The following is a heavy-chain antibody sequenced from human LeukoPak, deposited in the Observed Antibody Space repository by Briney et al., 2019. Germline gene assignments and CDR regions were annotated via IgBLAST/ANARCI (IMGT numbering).Heavy chain of an antibody. CDR1: GGSISSYY. J-gene: IGHJ3*02. CDR2: IYYSGST. Sequence: SETLSLTCTVSGGSISSYYWSWIRQPPGKGLEWIGYIYYSGSTYYNPSLKSRVTISVDRSKNQFSLKLSSVTAADTAVYYCARTTWFGELPDAFDIWGQGIMVTVSS. V-gene: IGHV4-59*12. CDR3: ARTTWFGELPDAFDI. D-gene: IGHD3-10*01.